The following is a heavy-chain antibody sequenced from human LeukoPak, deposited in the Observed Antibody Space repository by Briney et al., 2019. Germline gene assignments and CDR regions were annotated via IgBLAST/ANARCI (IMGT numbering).Heavy chain of an antibody. Sequence: SGGSLRLSCAASGFTFSSYGMSWTRQAPGKGLEWVSADSVYGGGPYYADSVKGRFTMSRDNSKSTLYLQMDSLRVEDTAVYYCAKEDVGAAPDHWGQGTLVTVSS. CDR2: DSVYGGGP. CDR3: AKEDVGAAPDH. V-gene: IGHV3-23*01. CDR1: GFTFSSYG. D-gene: IGHD2-15*01. J-gene: IGHJ4*02.